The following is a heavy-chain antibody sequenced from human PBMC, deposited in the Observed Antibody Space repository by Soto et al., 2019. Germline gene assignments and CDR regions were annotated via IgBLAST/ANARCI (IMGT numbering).Heavy chain of an antibody. Sequence: EEQLVESGGGLVEPGGSLRLSCAASGFIFSNTWINWVRQAPGKGLEWVGRIKTKIEGGTTNYAAPVKGRFTVSGDDSKNTVYLNMNSLRTEDTAVYYCTADIPNISANYGMDVWGQGTTVTVSS. CDR2: IKTKIEGGTT. J-gene: IGHJ6*02. V-gene: IGHV3-15*07. CDR3: TADIPNISANYGMDV. D-gene: IGHD6-25*01. CDR1: GFIFSNTW.